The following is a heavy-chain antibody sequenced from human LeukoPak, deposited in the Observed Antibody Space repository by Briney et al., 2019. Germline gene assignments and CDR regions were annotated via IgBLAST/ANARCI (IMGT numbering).Heavy chain of an antibody. V-gene: IGHV3-23*01. Sequence: GGSLRLSCAASGFTFSSYAMSWVRQAPGKGLEWVSAISGSGGSTYYADSVKGRFTISRDNSKNTLYLQMNSLRAEDTAVYYCAKSIVVVVADTPYYFDYWGQGTLVTVSS. D-gene: IGHD2-15*01. CDR1: GFTFSSYA. CDR2: ISGSGGST. J-gene: IGHJ4*02. CDR3: AKSIVVVVADTPYYFDY.